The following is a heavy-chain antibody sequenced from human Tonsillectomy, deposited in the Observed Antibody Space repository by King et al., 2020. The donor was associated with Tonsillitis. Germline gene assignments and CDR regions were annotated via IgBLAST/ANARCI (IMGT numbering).Heavy chain of an antibody. Sequence: QVQLVESGGGVVQPGRSLRLSCAASGFTFSSYAMHWVRQAPGKGLEWVAVISYDGSNKYYADSVKGRFTISRDNSKNTLYLQMNSLRAEDTAVYYCAREYRREITMIVVVTYRYFDYWGQGTLVTVSS. CDR2: ISYDGSNK. V-gene: IGHV3-30-3*01. CDR1: GFTFSSYA. D-gene: IGHD3-22*01. J-gene: IGHJ4*02. CDR3: AREYRREITMIVVVTYRYFDY.